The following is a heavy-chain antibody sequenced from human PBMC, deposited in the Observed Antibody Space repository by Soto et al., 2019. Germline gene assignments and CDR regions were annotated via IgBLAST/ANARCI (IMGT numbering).Heavy chain of an antibody. CDR3: ARYCSSTSCYNYYYYYGMDV. CDR1: GYSFTSYW. V-gene: IGHV5-10-1*01. J-gene: IGHJ6*02. CDR2: IDPSDSYT. Sequence: GESLKISCKGSGYSFTSYWISWVRQMPGKGLEWMGRIDPSDSYTNYSPSFQGHVTISADKSISTAYLQWSSLKASDTAMYYCARYCSSTSCYNYYYYYGMDVWGQRTTVTVSS. D-gene: IGHD2-2*02.